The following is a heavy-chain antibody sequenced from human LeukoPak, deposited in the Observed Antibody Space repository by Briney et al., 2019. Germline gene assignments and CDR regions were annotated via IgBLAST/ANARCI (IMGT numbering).Heavy chain of an antibody. D-gene: IGHD1-26*01. CDR2: IIPILGIA. J-gene: IGHJ4*02. CDR3: ARVRSGSSDY. Sequence: ASVEVSCKASGGTFSSYAISWVRQAPGQGLEWMGRIIPILGIANYAQKFQGRVTITADKSMSTAYMELSSLRSEDTAVYYCARVRSGSSDYWGQGTLVTVSS. V-gene: IGHV1-69*04. CDR1: GGTFSSYA.